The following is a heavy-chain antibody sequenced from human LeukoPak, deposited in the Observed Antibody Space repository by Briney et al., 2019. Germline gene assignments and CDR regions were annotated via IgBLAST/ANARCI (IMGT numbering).Heavy chain of an antibody. Sequence: ASVKVSCKASGYTFTGYYMHWVRQAPGQGPEWMGWNNPNSGDTHYVQKFQGRVTMTRDTSISTAYMELSRLRSDDTAVYYCARSDWAYYFDYWGQGALVTVSS. CDR1: GYTFTGYY. J-gene: IGHJ4*02. CDR3: ARSDWAYYFDY. CDR2: NNPNSGDT. D-gene: IGHD3/OR15-3a*01. V-gene: IGHV1-2*02.